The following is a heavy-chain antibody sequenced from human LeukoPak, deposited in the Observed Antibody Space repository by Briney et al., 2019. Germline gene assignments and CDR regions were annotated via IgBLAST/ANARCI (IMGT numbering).Heavy chain of an antibody. CDR1: GGSISSYY. J-gene: IGHJ5*02. V-gene: IGHV4-59*01. CDR3: ARDKRYCSGGSCYENWFDP. CDR2: IYYSGST. Sequence: SETLSLTCTVSGGSISSYYWSWIRQPPGKGLEWIGYIYYSGSTNYNPSLKSRVTISVDTSKNQFSLKLSSVTAADTAVYYCARDKRYCSGGSCYENWFDPWGQGTLATVSS. D-gene: IGHD2-15*01.